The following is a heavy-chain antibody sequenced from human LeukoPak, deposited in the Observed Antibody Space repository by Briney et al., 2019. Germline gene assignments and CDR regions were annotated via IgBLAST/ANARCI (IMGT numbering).Heavy chain of an antibody. CDR3: ARDNFTYGHVY. V-gene: IGHV3-21*04. CDR2: ISSSSSYI. D-gene: IGHD3-10*01. J-gene: IGHJ4*02. Sequence: NPGGSLRLSCAASGFPFCRVSMNPGPPAPGKGPEWVSSISSSSSYIYYADSVKGRFPIPRHNAQHSLYPQMQSLRSHETAVFFFARDNFTYGHVYWGGGTLVTVSS. CDR1: GFPFCRVS.